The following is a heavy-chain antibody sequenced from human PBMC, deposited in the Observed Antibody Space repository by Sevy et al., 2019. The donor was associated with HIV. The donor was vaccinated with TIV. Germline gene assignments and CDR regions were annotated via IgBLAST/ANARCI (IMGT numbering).Heavy chain of an antibody. V-gene: IGHV1-58*01. J-gene: IGHJ6*01. CDR2: IVVGSGNT. CDR1: GFTLKSSA. Sequence: ASVKVSCKASGFTLKSSAVQWVRQARGQRLEWIGWIVVGSGNTKYAQKFQQRVTITRDMSTHTAYMEPSSLTSGDTALYYCEADGGWWASSDYIRNFYYHGMD. D-gene: IGHD4-17*01. CDR3: EADGGWWASSDYIRNFYYHGMD.